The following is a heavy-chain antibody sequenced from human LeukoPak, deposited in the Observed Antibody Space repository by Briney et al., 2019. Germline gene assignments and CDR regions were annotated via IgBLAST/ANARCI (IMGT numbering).Heavy chain of an antibody. CDR1: GFNFGGYS. CDR3: ARGISAIFGVVTGAFDI. V-gene: IGHV3-21*04. J-gene: IGHJ3*02. Sequence: PGGSLRLSCAASGFNFGGYSMNWVRQAPGKGLEWVSSISSSSTYIYYADSVKGRFTISRDNSKNTLYLQMNSLRAEDTAVYYCARGISAIFGVVTGAFDIWGQGTMVTVSS. CDR2: ISSSSTYI. D-gene: IGHD3-3*01.